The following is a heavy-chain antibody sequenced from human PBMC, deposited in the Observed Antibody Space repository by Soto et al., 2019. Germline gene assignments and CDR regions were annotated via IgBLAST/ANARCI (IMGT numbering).Heavy chain of an antibody. Sequence: QVQQVESGGGVVQPGRSLRLSCAASGFTFSSYAMHWVRQAPGKGLEWVAVISYDGSNKYYADSVKGRFTISRDNSKNTLYLQLNSLRAEDTAVYYSSRVLFPMWTHFAYWGQGTLVTVSS. D-gene: IGHD3-10*02. CDR2: ISYDGSNK. CDR3: SRVLFPMWTHFAY. J-gene: IGHJ4*02. CDR1: GFTFSSYA. V-gene: IGHV3-30-3*01.